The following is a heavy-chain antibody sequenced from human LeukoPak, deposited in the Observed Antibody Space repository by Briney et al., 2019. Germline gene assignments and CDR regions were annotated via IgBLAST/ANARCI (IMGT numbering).Heavy chain of an antibody. CDR2: IYENGGTT. Sequence: GGSLRLSCVGSGFTFRSHAMSWVRQAPEKGLEFVSGIYENGGTTYYADSVKGRFSISRGNSKNTLYLQMDSLRGEDTAVYYCAKDFRIGYSAHFDYWGQGDLVTVSS. CDR3: AKDFRIGYSAHFDY. CDR1: GFTFRSHA. V-gene: IGHV3-23*01. J-gene: IGHJ4*02. D-gene: IGHD2-21*01.